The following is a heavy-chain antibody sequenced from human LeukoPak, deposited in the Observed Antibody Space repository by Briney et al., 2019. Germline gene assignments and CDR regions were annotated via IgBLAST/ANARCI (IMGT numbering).Heavy chain of an antibody. J-gene: IGHJ4*02. CDR1: GFTFRSYG. CDR3: AKDPGYSYGYGFDC. V-gene: IGHV3-30*18. Sequence: GSLRLSCAASGFTFRSYGMHWVRQAPGKGLEWVAVISYDGSNKYYADSVKGRFTISRDNSKNTVHLQMNSLRGEDTAVYYCAKDPGYSYGYGFDCWGQGTLVTVSS. D-gene: IGHD5-18*01. CDR2: ISYDGSNK.